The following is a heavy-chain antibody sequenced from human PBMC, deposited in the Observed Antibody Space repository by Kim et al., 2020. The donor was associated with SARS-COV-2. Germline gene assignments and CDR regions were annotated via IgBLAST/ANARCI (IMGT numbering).Heavy chain of an antibody. D-gene: IGHD3-16*01. V-gene: IGHV3-30*18. CDR1: GFTFSSYG. J-gene: IGHJ6*02. CDR3: AKDPYHYYGMDV. Sequence: GGSLRLSCAASGFTFSSYGMHWVRQAPGKGLEWVAVISYDGSNKYYADSVKGRFTISRDNSKNTLYLQMNSLRAEDTAVYYCAKDPYHYYGMDVWGQGTT. CDR2: ISYDGSNK.